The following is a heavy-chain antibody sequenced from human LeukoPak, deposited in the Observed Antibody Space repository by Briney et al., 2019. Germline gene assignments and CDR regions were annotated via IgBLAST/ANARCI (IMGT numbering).Heavy chain of an antibody. D-gene: IGHD3-22*01. J-gene: IGHJ4*02. CDR2: INHSGST. Sequence: PSETLSLTCAVYGGSFSGYYLSWLRQPPGKGLEWIGGINHSGSTNYNPSLKSRVTISVDTSKNQFSLKLSSVTAADTAVYYCARVTGYMIEDYFDYWGQGTLVPVSS. CDR3: ARVTGYMIEDYFDY. CDR1: GGSFSGYY. V-gene: IGHV4-34*01.